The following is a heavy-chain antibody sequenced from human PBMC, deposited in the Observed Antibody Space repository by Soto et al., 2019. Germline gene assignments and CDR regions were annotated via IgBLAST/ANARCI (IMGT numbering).Heavy chain of an antibody. D-gene: IGHD3-16*01. J-gene: IGHJ1*01. CDR1: GFSFSSSW. V-gene: IGHV3-7*03. Sequence: XGSLRLSCAGSGFSFSSSWMSWIRQAPGKGLEWVAHINQGGSQKYYVDSAKGRFTISRDNAKTSLYLQMNNLRAEDTATYYCASWADAADEDYFHHWGQGTLVTVSS. CDR2: INQGGSQK. CDR3: ASWADAADEDYFHH.